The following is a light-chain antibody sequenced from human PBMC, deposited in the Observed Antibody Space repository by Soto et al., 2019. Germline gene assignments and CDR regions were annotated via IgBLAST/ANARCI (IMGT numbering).Light chain of an antibody. CDR1: QIISSN. Sequence: EIVMTQSPATLSVSPGERATLSCSASQIISSNLDWFRQKPGQAPRLFMYDASTRATGNPDRFSVSGSGTDFTLNISSMQSEDFAVYYCQQYDNWPYTFGQGTRLENK. CDR3: QQYDNWPYT. J-gene: IGKJ2*01. CDR2: DAS. V-gene: IGKV3-15*01.